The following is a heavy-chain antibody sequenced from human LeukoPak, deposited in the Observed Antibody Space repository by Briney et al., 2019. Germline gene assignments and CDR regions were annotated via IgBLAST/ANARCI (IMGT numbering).Heavy chain of an antibody. J-gene: IGHJ6*02. CDR2: MNPNSGNT. V-gene: IGHV1-8*01. CDR3: ARDLRDYYGMDV. Sequence: ASVKVSCKASGYTFTSYDINWVRQATGQGLEWMGWMNPNSGNTGYAQKFQGRVTITRDTSASTAYMGLSSLRSEDTAVYYCARDLRDYYGMDVWGQGTTVTVSS. CDR1: GYTFTSYD.